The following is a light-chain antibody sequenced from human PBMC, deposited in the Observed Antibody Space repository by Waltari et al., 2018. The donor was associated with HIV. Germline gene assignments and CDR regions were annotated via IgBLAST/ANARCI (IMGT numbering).Light chain of an antibody. CDR2: SNN. CDR3: AAWDDSVSGWA. J-gene: IGLJ2*01. Sequence: QSVLTQAPSASGTPGQRVTLSCSGTGSNVGVNFVSWYQQLPGMAPKLLIYSNNERPPRVPDRFSGSKSGTSASLAISWLRSEDEAVYFCAAWDDSVSGWAFGEGTKVTVL. V-gene: IGLV1-47*01. CDR1: GSNVGVNF.